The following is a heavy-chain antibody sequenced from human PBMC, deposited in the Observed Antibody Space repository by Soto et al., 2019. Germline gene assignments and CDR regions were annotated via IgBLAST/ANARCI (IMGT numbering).Heavy chain of an antibody. CDR2: INWNGGST. D-gene: IGHD4-17*01. CDR1: GFTFDDYG. J-gene: IGHJ4*02. Sequence: EVQLVESGGGVVRPGGSLRLSCAASGFTFDDYGMSWVRQAPGKGLEWVSGINWNGGSTGYADSMKGRFTISRDNAKNSLYLQMNSLRAEDTALYYCARAPNYGDYEGYFDYWGQGTLVTVSS. CDR3: ARAPNYGDYEGYFDY. V-gene: IGHV3-20*04.